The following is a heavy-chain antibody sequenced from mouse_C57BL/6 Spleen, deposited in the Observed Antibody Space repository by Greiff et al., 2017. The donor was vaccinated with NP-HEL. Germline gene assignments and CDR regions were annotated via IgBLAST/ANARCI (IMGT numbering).Heavy chain of an antibody. D-gene: IGHD2-5*01. CDR1: GYTFTDYY. CDR2: IDPGSGNT. CDR3: ARDYYSSYDAMDY. V-gene: IGHV1-76*01. Sequence: QVQLKQSGAELVRPGASVKLSCKASGYTFTDYYINWVKQRPGQGLEWIARIDPGSGNTYYNEKFKGKATLTAEKSSSTTYMQLSSLTSEDSAVYFCARDYYSSYDAMDYWGQGTSVTVSS. J-gene: IGHJ4*01.